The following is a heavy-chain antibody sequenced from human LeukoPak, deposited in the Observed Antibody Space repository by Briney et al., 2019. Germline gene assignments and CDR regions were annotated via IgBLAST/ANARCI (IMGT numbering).Heavy chain of an antibody. D-gene: IGHD3-16*02. CDR3: ARRMSDYVWGSCRYHHNWFDP. J-gene: IGHJ5*02. V-gene: IGHV1-2*02. CDR2: INPNSGGT. CDR1: GYTFTGYY. Sequence: GASVKVSCKASGYTFTGYYMHWVRQAPGQGLGWMGWINPNSGGTNYAQKFQGRVTMTRDTSISTAYMELSRLRPDDTAVYYCARRMSDYVWGSCRYHHNWFDPWGQGTLVTVSS.